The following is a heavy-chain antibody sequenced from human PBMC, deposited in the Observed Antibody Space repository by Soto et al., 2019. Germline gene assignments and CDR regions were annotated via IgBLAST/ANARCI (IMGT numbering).Heavy chain of an antibody. CDR1: GFTFSSYS. CDR2: ISSSSSYI. J-gene: IGHJ3*02. Sequence: EVQLVESGGGLVKPGGSLRLSCAASGFTFSSYSMNWVRQAPGKGLEWVSSISSSSSYIYYADSVKGRFTISRDNAKNSLYLQMNSLRAEDTAVYYCARDLGPGEYSSSSGAFDIWGLGTMVTVSS. CDR3: ARDLGPGEYSSSSGAFDI. D-gene: IGHD6-6*01. V-gene: IGHV3-21*01.